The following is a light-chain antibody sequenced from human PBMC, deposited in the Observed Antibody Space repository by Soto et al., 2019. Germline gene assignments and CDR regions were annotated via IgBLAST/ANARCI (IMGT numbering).Light chain of an antibody. CDR2: GAS. V-gene: IGKV3-20*01. J-gene: IGKJ1*01. Sequence: ELVLTQSPGTLSLSPGERATLSCRASQSVTSNYLAWYQQKPGQAPSRLIYGASSRATGISDRFSGSGSGTDFTLTISRLEPEDFAVYYCQQYGSSPRTFGQGTKVDIK. CDR1: QSVTSNY. CDR3: QQYGSSPRT.